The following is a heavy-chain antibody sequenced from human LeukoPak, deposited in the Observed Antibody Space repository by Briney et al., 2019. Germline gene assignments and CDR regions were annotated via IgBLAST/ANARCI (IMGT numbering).Heavy chain of an antibody. CDR1: GDSISNNY. V-gene: IGHV4-4*07. J-gene: IGHJ5*02. D-gene: IGHD6-13*01. CDR3: ARISSGSSWYWFDP. CDR2: VYSDGVT. Sequence: PSETLSLTCTVSGDSISNNYWSWIRQPAGQGLEWIGRVYSDGVTRYNPSLKSRVTISVDMSNNRFSLTPNSATAADTAVYYCARISSGSSWYWFDPWGQGTLVTVSS.